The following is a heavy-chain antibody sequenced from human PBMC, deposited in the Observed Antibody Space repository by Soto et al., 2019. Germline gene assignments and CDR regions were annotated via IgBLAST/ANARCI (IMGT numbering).Heavy chain of an antibody. D-gene: IGHD3-22*01. CDR1: GDSISDTIYY. Sequence: PSETLSLTCRVSGDSISDTIYYWGWIRQPPGMGLEWIGSIHYSGSTQFHPSFKSRVTISVDTSKNEFSLRLRSVTAADTSVYYCARDEVNYYDSSLNWFDPWGQGTLVTFSS. CDR2: IHYSGST. J-gene: IGHJ5*02. CDR3: ARDEVNYYDSSLNWFDP. V-gene: IGHV4-39*02.